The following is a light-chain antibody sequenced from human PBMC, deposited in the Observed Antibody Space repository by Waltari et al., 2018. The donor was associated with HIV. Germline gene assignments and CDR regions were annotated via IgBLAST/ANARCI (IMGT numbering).Light chain of an antibody. CDR2: RNN. Sequence: QSVLTQPPSASGTPGQRVTLSCSGSSSNIGSHDIYWYQQLPGTAPKLLIYRNNQRPSGVPDRFSGSKSGTSASLAISGLRSDDEADYYCAVWDDSLSGPVFGGGTKLTVL. CDR1: SSNIGSHD. CDR3: AVWDDSLSGPV. V-gene: IGLV1-47*01. J-gene: IGLJ3*02.